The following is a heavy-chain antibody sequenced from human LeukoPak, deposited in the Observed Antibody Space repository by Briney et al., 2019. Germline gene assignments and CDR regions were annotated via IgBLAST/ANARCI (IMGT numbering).Heavy chain of an antibody. D-gene: IGHD3-16*01. J-gene: IGHJ4*02. CDR2: IKSKANGETT. CDR1: GFTFSDAW. CDR3: AWGGDYFDF. Sequence: PGGSLRLSCSASGFTFSDAWMGWVRQAPGKGLEWVGRIKSKANGETTHFAAPVKGRFTISRDDSKTTLYLQMNGLKTEDTAVYYCAWGGDYFDFWGRGTLVTVSS. V-gene: IGHV3-15*01.